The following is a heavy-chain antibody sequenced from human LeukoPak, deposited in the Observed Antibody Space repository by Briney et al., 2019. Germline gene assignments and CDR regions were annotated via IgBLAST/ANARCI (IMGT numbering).Heavy chain of an antibody. CDR1: GFIFSNTY. Sequence: GXSLRLSCAASGFIFSNTYMTWVRQATGKGLEGVSVTHNDGSTYYSDSVKGRFTVSRDNSKKMMLLRRNSLRVEDTAVYFCASLARDHWGQGTLVSVSS. CDR3: ASLARDH. V-gene: IGHV3-53*01. D-gene: IGHD3-3*02. J-gene: IGHJ4*02. CDR2: THNDGST.